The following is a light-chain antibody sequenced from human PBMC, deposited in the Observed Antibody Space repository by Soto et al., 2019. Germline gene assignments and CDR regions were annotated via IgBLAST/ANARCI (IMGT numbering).Light chain of an antibody. CDR2: DVS. V-gene: IGLV2-14*01. Sequence: QSVLTPPASVSGSPGQSITISCTGTSSDVGGYNYVSWYQQHPGKAPKLMIYDVSNRPSGVSNRFSGSKSGNTASLTISGLQAEDEADYYCSSYTSSSTPDVFGTGTKLTVL. CDR1: SSDVGGYNY. CDR3: SSYTSSSTPDV. J-gene: IGLJ1*01.